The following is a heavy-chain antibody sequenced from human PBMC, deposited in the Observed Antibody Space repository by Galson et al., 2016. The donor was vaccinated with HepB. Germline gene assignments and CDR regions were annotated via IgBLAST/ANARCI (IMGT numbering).Heavy chain of an antibody. CDR3: ARDPSVRLLRHFDL. Sequence: SVKVSCKASGYSFTTYTMNWVRQAPGQGLEWMGWINTNPGNPTYAQGFTGRFVFSLDTSVSTAYLQLSSLKAEDTAVYYCARDPSVRLLRHFDLWGRGTLVTVSS. D-gene: IGHD6-25*01. CDR1: GYSFTTYT. J-gene: IGHJ2*01. V-gene: IGHV7-4-1*02. CDR2: INTNPGNP.